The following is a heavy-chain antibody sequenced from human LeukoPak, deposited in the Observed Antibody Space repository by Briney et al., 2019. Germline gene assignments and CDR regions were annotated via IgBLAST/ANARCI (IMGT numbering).Heavy chain of an antibody. CDR3: ARDQLVRGVINYC. Sequence: SQTLSLTCTVSGGSLSSGDYYWNWIRQPPWKGLEWIGYILYSGSTYYNPSLKSRVTISVDTSKNQFSLKLKSVTAADTAVYYCARDQLVRGVINYCWGQGTLVTVSS. D-gene: IGHD3-10*01. CDR1: GGSLSSGDYY. CDR2: ILYSGST. V-gene: IGHV4-30-4*08. J-gene: IGHJ4*02.